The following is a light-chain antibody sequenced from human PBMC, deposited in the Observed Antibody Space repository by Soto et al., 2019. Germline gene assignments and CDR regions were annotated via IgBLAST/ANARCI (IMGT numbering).Light chain of an antibody. J-gene: IGLJ2*01. Sequence: QPASVSGSPGQSITISCTGTSSDVGSYNLVSWYQQHPGKAPKLMIYEGSKRPSGVSNRFSGSKSGNTASLTISGLQAEDESDYYCCSYAGSSTVFGGGTKLTVL. CDR3: CSYAGSSTV. CDR2: EGS. CDR1: SSDVGSYNL. V-gene: IGLV2-23*01.